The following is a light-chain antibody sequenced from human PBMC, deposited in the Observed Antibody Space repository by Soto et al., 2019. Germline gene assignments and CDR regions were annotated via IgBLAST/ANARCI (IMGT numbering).Light chain of an antibody. V-gene: IGKV4-1*01. CDR1: ESFLYSSNNKNY. J-gene: IGKJ1*01. CDR3: QQYYSTPPT. Sequence: DILMSQSPASLAVSLGERATIDCKSSESFLYSSNNKNYLAWYQQKPGQPPKLLIYWASTRESGVPDRFSGSGSGTDFTLTISSLQAEDVAVYYCQQYYSTPPTFGQGTKVDNK. CDR2: WAS.